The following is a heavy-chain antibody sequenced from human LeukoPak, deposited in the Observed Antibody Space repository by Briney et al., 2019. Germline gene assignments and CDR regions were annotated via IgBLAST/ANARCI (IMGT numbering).Heavy chain of an antibody. Sequence: ASVSVSCKTSGYTFTNYGIGWVRQAPGQGLEWMGWISAYTGDTHYVQKFHDRVTMTIDTSTNTAYMQLTTLTSDDTAVYYCARGLGLRLRPSRFDPWGQGTLVTVSP. CDR1: GYTFTNYG. J-gene: IGHJ5*02. CDR3: ARGLGLRLRPSRFDP. D-gene: IGHD2-21*02. CDR2: ISAYTGDT. V-gene: IGHV1-18*01.